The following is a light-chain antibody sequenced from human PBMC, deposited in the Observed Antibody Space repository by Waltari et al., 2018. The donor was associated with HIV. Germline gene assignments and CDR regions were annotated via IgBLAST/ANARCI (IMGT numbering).Light chain of an antibody. V-gene: IGKV1-39*01. CDR2: AAS. Sequence: DIKMTQSPSSLSASVGDRVTITCRASQSISSYLNWYQQKPGKAPKLLIYAASSLQSGVQSRFSGSGSGTDFTLTISSLQPEDFATYYCQQSYSTPKTFGQGTKVEIK. CDR1: QSISSY. CDR3: QQSYSTPKT. J-gene: IGKJ1*01.